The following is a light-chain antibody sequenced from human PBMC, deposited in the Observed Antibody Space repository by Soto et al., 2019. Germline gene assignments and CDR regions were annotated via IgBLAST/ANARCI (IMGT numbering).Light chain of an antibody. V-gene: IGLV3-21*02. J-gene: IGLJ3*02. Sequence: SYVLTQPLSVSVAPGQTARITCGGNDIGRKSVHWYQQKAGQAPVLVVYDDSDRPSGIPERISGSNSGNTATLTISRVAAGDEADYYCQVWDGDSDHRVFGGGTKLTVL. CDR2: DDS. CDR3: QVWDGDSDHRV. CDR1: DIGRKS.